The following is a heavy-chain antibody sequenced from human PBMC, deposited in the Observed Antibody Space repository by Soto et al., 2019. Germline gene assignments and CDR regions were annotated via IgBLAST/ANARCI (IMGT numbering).Heavy chain of an antibody. D-gene: IGHD6-19*01. J-gene: IGHJ4*02. CDR1: GFTFSSYW. CDR2: IKQDGSEK. Sequence: EVQLVESGGGLVQRGGSLTLSCAVSGFTFSSYWMSWVRQAAGKGLEWVANIKQDGSEKYYVDSVKGRFTTSRDNAKNSVYLQMNSLRAEDTAVYYCARLPAHSSGWHYFDYWGQGTLVTVSS. V-gene: IGHV3-7*02. CDR3: ARLPAHSSGWHYFDY.